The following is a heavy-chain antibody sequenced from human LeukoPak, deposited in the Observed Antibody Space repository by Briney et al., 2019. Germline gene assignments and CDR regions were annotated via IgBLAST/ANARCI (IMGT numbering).Heavy chain of an antibody. CDR2: INWNGGST. V-gene: IGHV3-20*04. Sequence: GGSLRLSCAASGFTFSSSAMSWVRQAPGKGLEWVSGINWNGGSTGYADSVKGRFTISRDNSKNTLYLQMNSLRAEDTAVYYCARGSFHYYDSSGYYYDYWGQGTLVTVSS. CDR3: ARGSFHYYDSSGYYYDY. J-gene: IGHJ4*02. D-gene: IGHD3-22*01. CDR1: GFTFSSSA.